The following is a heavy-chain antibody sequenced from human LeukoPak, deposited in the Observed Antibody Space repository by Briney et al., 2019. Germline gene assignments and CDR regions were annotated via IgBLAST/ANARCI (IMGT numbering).Heavy chain of an antibody. CDR1: EFTFSNYA. D-gene: IGHD4-23*01. CDR3: AKDLFRWAFDY. Sequence: PGGSLRPSCAASEFTFSNYAMSWVRQAPGKGLEWVSGISGSGGSTDYADSVKGRFTISRDISKNTLYLQMNSLRAEDTAVYFCAKDLFRWAFDYWGQGTLVTVSS. CDR2: ISGSGGST. J-gene: IGHJ4*02. V-gene: IGHV3-23*01.